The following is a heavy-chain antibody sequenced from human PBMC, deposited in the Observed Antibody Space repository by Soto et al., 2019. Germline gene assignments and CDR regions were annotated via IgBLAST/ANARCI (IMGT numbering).Heavy chain of an antibody. CDR2: ISAYNGNT. D-gene: IGHD3-10*01. CDR3: ARDRVIPMVRGGPDAFDI. Sequence: QVQLVQSGAEVKKPGASVKVSCKASGYTFTSYGISWVRQAPGQGLEWMGWISAYNGNTNYAQKLQGRVTMATDTSTSTAYMELRSLRSDDTAVYYCARDRVIPMVRGGPDAFDIWGQGTMVTVSS. J-gene: IGHJ3*02. CDR1: GYTFTSYG. V-gene: IGHV1-18*01.